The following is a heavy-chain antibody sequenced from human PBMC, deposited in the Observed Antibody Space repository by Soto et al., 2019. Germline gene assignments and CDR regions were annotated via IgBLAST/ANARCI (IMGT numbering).Heavy chain of an antibody. Sequence: GGSLRLSCAASGFTFSSYAMHWVRQAPGKGLEWVAVISYDGSNKYYADSVKGRFTISRDNSKNTLYLQMNSMRAEDTAVYYCARDIVVVPADYAAYYYYYYGMDVWGQGTTVTVSS. V-gene: IGHV3-30-3*01. CDR1: GFTFSSYA. CDR3: ARDIVVVPADYAAYYYYYYGMDV. J-gene: IGHJ6*02. CDR2: ISYDGSNK. D-gene: IGHD2-2*01.